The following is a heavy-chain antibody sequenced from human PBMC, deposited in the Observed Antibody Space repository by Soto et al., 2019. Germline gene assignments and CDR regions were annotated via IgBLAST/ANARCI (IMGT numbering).Heavy chain of an antibody. CDR2: IKSKTDGGTT. CDR1: GFTFSNAW. Sequence: GGSLRLSCAASGFTFSNAWMSWVRQAPGKGLEWVGRIKSKTDGGTTDYAAPVKGRFTISRDDSKNTLYLQMNSLKTEDTAVYYCTTDIRYAIYYYYGMDVWGQGTTVTVSS. D-gene: IGHD2-8*01. CDR3: TTDIRYAIYYYYGMDV. V-gene: IGHV3-15*01. J-gene: IGHJ6*02.